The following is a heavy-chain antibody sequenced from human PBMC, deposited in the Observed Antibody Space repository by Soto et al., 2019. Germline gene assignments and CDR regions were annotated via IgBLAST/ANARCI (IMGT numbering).Heavy chain of an antibody. CDR1: GFTFRDYY. J-gene: IGHJ5*02. D-gene: IGHD5-18*01. V-gene: IGHV3-11*01. CDR3: AREVDTAMCPDQ. CDR2: ISSSGSTI. Sequence: PXXSLSLACAASGFTFRDYYMSWIPQAPGKGLEWVSYISSSGSTIYYADSVKGRFTISRDNAKNSLYLQMNSMRAEDTAVYYCAREVDTAMCPDQWGQGTLVTVSS.